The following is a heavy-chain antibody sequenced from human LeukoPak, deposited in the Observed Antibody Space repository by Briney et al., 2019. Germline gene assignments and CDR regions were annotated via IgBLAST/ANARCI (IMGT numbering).Heavy chain of an antibody. CDR2: IGSDGRTD. V-gene: IGHV3-30*03. Sequence: GRSLRLSCAASGFTFSNYGMHWVRQAPGKGLEWVSVIGSDGRTDYYADPVKGRFTISRDSSKNMTYLQMKSLRTEDTAVYYCTREGMGTSFSAWFAPWGQRDLVTASS. D-gene: IGHD1-7*01. CDR1: GFTFSNYG. J-gene: IGHJ5*01. CDR3: TREGMGTSFSAWFAP.